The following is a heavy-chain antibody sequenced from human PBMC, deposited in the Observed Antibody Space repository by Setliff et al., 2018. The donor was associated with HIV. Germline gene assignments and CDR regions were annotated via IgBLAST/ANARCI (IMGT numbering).Heavy chain of an antibody. CDR1: GYTLTELS. J-gene: IGHJ3*02. V-gene: IGHV1-24*01. D-gene: IGHD1-26*01. CDR3: ATTRLRKGGATFDI. CDR2: FDPEDGET. Sequence: ASVKVSCKVSGYTLTELSRHWVRQAPGKGLEWMGGFDPEDGETIYAQKFQGRVTMTEDTSTDTAYMELSSLRSEDTAVYYCATTRLRKGGATFDIWGQGTMVTVSS.